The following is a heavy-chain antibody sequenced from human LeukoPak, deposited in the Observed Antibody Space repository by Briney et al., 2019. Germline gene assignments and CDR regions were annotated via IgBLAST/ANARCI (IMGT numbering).Heavy chain of an antibody. Sequence: GASVKVSCKASGGTFSSYAISWVRHAPGQGLEWMGGIIPIFGTANYAQKFRGRVTITTDESTMRAYMELSSLRSEDTAVYYCARYLPAVDAFDIWGQGTMVTVSS. J-gene: IGHJ3*02. D-gene: IGHD2-2*01. CDR3: ARYLPAVDAFDI. CDR1: GGTFSSYA. CDR2: IIPIFGTA. V-gene: IGHV1-69*05.